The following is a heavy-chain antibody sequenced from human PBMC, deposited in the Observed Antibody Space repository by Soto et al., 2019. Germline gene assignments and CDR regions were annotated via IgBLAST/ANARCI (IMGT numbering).Heavy chain of an antibody. Sequence: SETLSLTCTVSGGSISSSSYYWGWIRQPPGKGLEWIGSIYYSGSTYYNPSLKSRVTISVETSKNQFSLKLSSVTAADTAVYYCARQGGYYGSGSPRSFDPWGQGTLVTVSS. V-gene: IGHV4-39*01. CDR2: IYYSGST. D-gene: IGHD3-10*01. J-gene: IGHJ5*02. CDR3: ARQGGYYGSGSPRSFDP. CDR1: GGSISSSSYY.